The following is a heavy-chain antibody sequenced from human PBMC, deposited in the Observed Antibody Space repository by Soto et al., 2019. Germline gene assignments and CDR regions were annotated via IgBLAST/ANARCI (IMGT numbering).Heavy chain of an antibody. D-gene: IGHD3-10*01. J-gene: IGHJ3*02. CDR2: VSTSIVST. Sequence: QGKLVQSGPEVKKPGASVRVSCKASGYSFSGYDITWVRQAPGQGLEWLGWVSTSIVSTMSAENLQGRLSMTTDTSTATVYMELRGLRSADTAVYYCARDSGAALYGEDALDIWGQGTMVTVSS. CDR3: ARDSGAALYGEDALDI. V-gene: IGHV1-18*04. CDR1: GYSFSGYD.